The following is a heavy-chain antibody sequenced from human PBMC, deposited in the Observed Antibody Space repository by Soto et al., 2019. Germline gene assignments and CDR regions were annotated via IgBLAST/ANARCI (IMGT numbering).Heavy chain of an antibody. J-gene: IGHJ4*02. CDR2: ISAYNGDT. Sequence: ASVKVSCKASGGTFSSYAISWVRQAPGQGLEWVGWISAYNGDTHYAPKFQDRITLTTETSTDTAYMELRSLRLDDTAVYYCARDWSRYYDNSGLSWFYWGQGSLVTVSS. V-gene: IGHV1-18*01. CDR1: GGTFSSYA. CDR3: ARDWSRYYDNSGLSWFY. D-gene: IGHD3-22*01.